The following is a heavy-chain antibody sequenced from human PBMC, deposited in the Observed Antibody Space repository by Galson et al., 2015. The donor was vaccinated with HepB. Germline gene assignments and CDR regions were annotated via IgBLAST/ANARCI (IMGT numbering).Heavy chain of an antibody. CDR2: INAGNGNT. CDR3: ARVDYGVYYYFDY. D-gene: IGHD4-17*01. Sequence: SVKVSCKASGYTFTSYAMHWVRQAPGQRLEWMGWINAGNGNTKYSQKFQGRVTITRDTSASTAYMELSSLRSEDTAVYYCARVDYGVYYYFDYWGQGTLVTVSS. J-gene: IGHJ4*02. V-gene: IGHV1-3*01. CDR1: GYTFTSYA.